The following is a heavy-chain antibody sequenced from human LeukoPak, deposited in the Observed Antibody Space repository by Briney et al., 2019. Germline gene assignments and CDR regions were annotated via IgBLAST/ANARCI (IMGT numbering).Heavy chain of an antibody. CDR1: GYTFTGYY. V-gene: IGHV1-2*04. CDR3: ARDQGRRVPAAKSYYYYGMDV. CDR2: INPNSGGT. Sequence: ASVKVSCKASGYTFTGYYMHWVRQAPGQGLEWMGWINPNSGGTNYAQKFQGWVTMTRDTSISTAYMELSRLRSDDTAVYYCARDQGRRVPAAKSYYYYGMDVWGQGTTVTLSS. J-gene: IGHJ6*02. D-gene: IGHD2-2*01.